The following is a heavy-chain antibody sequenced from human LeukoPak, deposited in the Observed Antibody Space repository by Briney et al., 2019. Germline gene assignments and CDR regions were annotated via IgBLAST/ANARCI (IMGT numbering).Heavy chain of an antibody. V-gene: IGHV3-7*01. J-gene: IGHJ3*02. CDR3: ASIGGSKTYYYDSRPDAFDI. D-gene: IGHD3-22*01. CDR2: INQDGSEK. CDR1: GFTFSSYW. Sequence: GGSLRLSCAASGFTFSSYWMTWVRQAPGKRLEWVANINQDGSEKYYVDSVKGRFTISRDNSKNTLYLQMNSLRAEDTAVYYCASIGGSKTYYYDSRPDAFDIWGQGTMVTVSS.